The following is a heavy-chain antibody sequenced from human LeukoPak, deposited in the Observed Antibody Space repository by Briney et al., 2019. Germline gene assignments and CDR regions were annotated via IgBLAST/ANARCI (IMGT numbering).Heavy chain of an antibody. CDR1: GFSFGNFW. D-gene: IGHD2-8*02. CDR2: MKGDASLI. J-gene: IGHJ4*02. V-gene: IGHV3-7*01. Sequence: PGGSLRLSCAASGFSFGNFWMSWVRLAPGRGLQWVASMKGDASLIYYVDSVKGRFTISRDNARNSLYMQMNSLRVEDTAVYYCARLFGGVTTFDYWGQGALVTVSS. CDR3: ARLFGGVTTFDY.